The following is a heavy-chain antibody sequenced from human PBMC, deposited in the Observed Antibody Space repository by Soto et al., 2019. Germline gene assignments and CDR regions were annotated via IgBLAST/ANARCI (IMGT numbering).Heavy chain of an antibody. CDR3: ARGLQGYYGMDV. CDR1: GFTFSSYW. Sequence: EVQLVESGGGLVQPGGSLRLSCAASGFTFSSYWIHWVRQAPGKGLVWVSRIKGDGSRTDYADSVKGRFTISRDNAKSTVYLQMNSLRDEDTAVYYCARGLQGYYGMDVWGQGTTVTVSS. V-gene: IGHV3-74*01. CDR2: IKGDGSRT. J-gene: IGHJ6*02.